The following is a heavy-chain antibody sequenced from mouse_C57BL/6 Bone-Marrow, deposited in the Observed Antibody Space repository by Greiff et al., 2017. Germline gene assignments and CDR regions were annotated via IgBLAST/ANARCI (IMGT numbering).Heavy chain of an antibody. J-gene: IGHJ2*01. Sequence: EVQRVESGGGLVQPGGSLSLSCAASGFTFTDYYMSWVRQPPGKALEWLGFIRNKANGYTTEYSASVKGRFTISRDNSQSILYLPMNALRAEDSATYYCARFTTVVASDYFDYWGQGTTLTVSS. V-gene: IGHV7-3*01. CDR3: ARFTTVVASDYFDY. CDR2: IRNKANGYTT. D-gene: IGHD1-1*01. CDR1: GFTFTDYY.